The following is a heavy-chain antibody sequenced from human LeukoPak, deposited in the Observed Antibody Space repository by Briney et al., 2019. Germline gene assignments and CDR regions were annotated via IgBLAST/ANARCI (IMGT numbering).Heavy chain of an antibody. CDR2: IFHSGST. D-gene: IGHD5-18*01. CDR3: ARTSSVDTALVGVHWLDP. V-gene: IGHV4-38-2*01. Sequence: PSETLSLTCAVSGDSLTSGYYWAWIRQPPGKGLEWIGSIFHSGSTYLNPSLRSRVTISLNTSKNHFPLILSSMTAADTAVYYCARTSSVDTALVGVHWLDPWGQGTLVTVSS. J-gene: IGHJ5*02. CDR1: GDSLTSGYY.